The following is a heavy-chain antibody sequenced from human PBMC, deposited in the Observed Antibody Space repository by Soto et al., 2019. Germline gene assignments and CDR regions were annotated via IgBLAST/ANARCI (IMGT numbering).Heavy chain of an antibody. Sequence: QVQLVQSGAEVKKPGASVKVSCKASGSTFTSYGISWVRQAPGQGLEWMGWISAYNGNTNYAQKLQVRVTMTTDTATSTAYMELRSLRSDDTAVYYCARDPQAVAGTRSSEYFQHWGQGTLVTVSS. CDR1: GSTFTSYG. CDR3: ARDPQAVAGTRSSEYFQH. D-gene: IGHD6-19*01. CDR2: ISAYNGNT. V-gene: IGHV1-18*01. J-gene: IGHJ1*01.